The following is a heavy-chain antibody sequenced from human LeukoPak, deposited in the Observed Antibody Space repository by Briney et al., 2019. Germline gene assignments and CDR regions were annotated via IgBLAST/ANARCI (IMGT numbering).Heavy chain of an antibody. Sequence: GGSLRLSCAASGFAFGSFSMGWVRQAPGKRLEWLAYIKEDGIEQFFVDSVGGRFTISRDDAKNSLYLQMNSLGADDTAVYYCARAYAYARYWGQGTLVTVSS. CDR1: GFAFGSFS. J-gene: IGHJ4*02. V-gene: IGHV3-7*01. CDR2: IKEDGIEQ. CDR3: ARAYAYARY. D-gene: IGHD3-10*02.